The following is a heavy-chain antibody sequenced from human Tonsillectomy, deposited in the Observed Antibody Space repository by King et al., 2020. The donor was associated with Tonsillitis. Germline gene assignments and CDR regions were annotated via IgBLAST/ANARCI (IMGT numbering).Heavy chain of an antibody. J-gene: IGHJ4*02. CDR3: ARHMPLWSTVVTPSEY. Sequence: VQLVESRAEVKKPGESLKISCTGSGYSFTSYWIAWVRQMPGKGLEWMGIIYPGDSDTRYSPSFQGQVTISADKSISTAYLQWSSLKASDTAMYYCARHMPLWSTVVTPSEYSGQGTLVTVSS. D-gene: IGHD4-23*01. V-gene: IGHV5-51*01. CDR1: GYSFTSYW. CDR2: IYPGDSDT.